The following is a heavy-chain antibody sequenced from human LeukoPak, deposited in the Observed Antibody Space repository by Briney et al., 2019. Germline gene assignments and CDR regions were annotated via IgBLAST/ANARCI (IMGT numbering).Heavy chain of an antibody. D-gene: IGHD2-15*01. CDR3: ARDWFRYCSGGSCLTGDYYYGMDV. CDR1: GGTFSSYA. V-gene: IGHV1-69*04. J-gene: IGHJ6*02. Sequence: SVKVSCKASGGTFSSYAISWVRQAPGQGLEWMGRIIPILGIANYAQKFQGRVTITADKSTSTAYMELSSLRSEDTAVYYCARDWFRYCSGGSCLTGDYYYGMDVWGQGTTVTVSS. CDR2: IIPILGIA.